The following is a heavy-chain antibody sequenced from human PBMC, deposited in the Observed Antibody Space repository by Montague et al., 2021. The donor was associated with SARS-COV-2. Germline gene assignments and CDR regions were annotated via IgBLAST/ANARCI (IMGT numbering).Heavy chain of an antibody. V-gene: IGHV4-4*02. CDR1: GVSIRTYNW. CDR2: IYHSGST. Sequence: SETLSLTCTVSGVSIRTYNWWSWVRQPPGKGLEWIGEIYHSGSTYYNPSLESRVTISVDKSKNQFSLKLSFVTAADTAMYYCARARCSGDACYSLGWFDPWGQGTLVTVSS. CDR3: ARARCSGDACYSLGWFDP. J-gene: IGHJ5*02. D-gene: IGHD2-21*02.